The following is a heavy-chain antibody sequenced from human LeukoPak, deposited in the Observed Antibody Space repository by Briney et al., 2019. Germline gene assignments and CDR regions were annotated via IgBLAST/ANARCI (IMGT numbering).Heavy chain of an antibody. V-gene: IGHV4-61*01. CDR3: ARIQGYGDYPDY. CDR1: GGSVSSGSYY. Sequence: SETLSLTCTVSGGSVSSGSYYWSWIRQPQGKGLEWIGYIYYSGSTNYNPSLKSRVTISVDTSKNQFSLKLSSVTAADTAVYYCARIQGYGDYPDYWGQGTLVTVSS. CDR2: IYYSGST. D-gene: IGHD4-17*01. J-gene: IGHJ4*02.